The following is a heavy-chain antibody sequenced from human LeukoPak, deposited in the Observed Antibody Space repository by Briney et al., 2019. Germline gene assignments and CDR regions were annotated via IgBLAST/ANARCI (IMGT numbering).Heavy chain of an antibody. CDR1: GGSFSGYY. J-gene: IGHJ6*04. CDR2: INHSGST. CDR3: ARGLSTTTVVPAAPRPNGMDV. V-gene: IGHV4-34*01. D-gene: IGHD2-2*01. Sequence: TSETLSLTCAVYGGSFSGYYWSWIRQPPGKGLEWIGEINHSGSTNYNPSLKSRVTISVDTSKNQFSLKLSSVTAADTAVYHCARGLSTTTVVPAAPRPNGMDVWGKGTTVTVSS.